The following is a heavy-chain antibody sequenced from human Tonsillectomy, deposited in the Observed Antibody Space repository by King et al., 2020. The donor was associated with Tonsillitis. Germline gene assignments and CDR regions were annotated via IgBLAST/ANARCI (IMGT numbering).Heavy chain of an antibody. Sequence: QLVQSGAEVKKPGSSVKVSCKASGGTFSSYAISWVRQAPGQGLEWMGRIIPILGIANYAQKFQGRVTITADKTTSTAYMELSSLRSEDTAVYYCAKMVRGVIYWGQGTLVTVSS. CDR3: AKMVRGVIY. V-gene: IGHV1-69*09. CDR2: IIPILGIA. CDR1: GGTFSSYA. D-gene: IGHD3-10*01. J-gene: IGHJ4*02.